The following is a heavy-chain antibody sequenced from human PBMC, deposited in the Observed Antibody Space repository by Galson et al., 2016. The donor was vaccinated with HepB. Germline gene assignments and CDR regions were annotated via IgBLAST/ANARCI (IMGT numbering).Heavy chain of an antibody. CDR1: GYSFTDYY. D-gene: IGHD3-3*01. CDR3: ARDTGVDFPPNAFDI. Sequence: SVKVSCKASGYSFTDYYIHWVRQAPGQGLEWMGWINPNSGVTNYAQKFQDRVILSRDTSISTAYMNLSRLRSDDTALFYCARDTGVDFPPNAFDIWGQGTMVTVSS. J-gene: IGHJ3*02. CDR2: INPNSGVT. V-gene: IGHV1-2*02.